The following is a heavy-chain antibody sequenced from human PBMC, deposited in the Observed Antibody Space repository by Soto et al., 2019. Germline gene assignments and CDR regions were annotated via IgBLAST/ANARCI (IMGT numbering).Heavy chain of an antibody. CDR2: IFHNENT. J-gene: IGHJ6*02. CDR3: ASRTYAMDV. V-gene: IGHV4-4*02. CDR1: GGSISSSNW. Sequence: QVQLQESGPGLVKPSGTLSLTCAVSGGSISSSNWWSWVRQPPGKGLEWIGEIFHNENTYSNQSVTGRVTMSVDKSKNQFSLNLNSVTAADTAVYYCASRTYAMDVWGQGNTVTVSS.